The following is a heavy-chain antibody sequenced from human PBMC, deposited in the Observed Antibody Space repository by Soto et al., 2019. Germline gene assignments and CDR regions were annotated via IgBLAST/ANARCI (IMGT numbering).Heavy chain of an antibody. J-gene: IGHJ4*02. CDR1: GFTFNSYA. CDR3: AKDLTMIVVVKGVFDY. V-gene: IGHV3-23*01. Sequence: PGGSLRLSCAASGFTFNSYAMSWVRQAPGKGLEWVSAISGSGGSTYYADSVKGRFTISRDNSKNTLYLQMNSLRAEDTAVYYCAKDLTMIVVVKGVFDYWGQGTLVTV. CDR2: ISGSGGST. D-gene: IGHD3-22*01.